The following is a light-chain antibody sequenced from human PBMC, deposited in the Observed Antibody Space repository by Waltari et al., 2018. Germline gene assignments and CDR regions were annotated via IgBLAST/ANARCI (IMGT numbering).Light chain of an antibody. CDR3: QVWDNSSDHVV. Sequence: VAPGQTARVTCGGNNIGSKSVHWYQQKPGQAPVLVIYRDSVRPSGIPERFSGSNSGNTATLSISRVEAGDEADYYCQVWDNSSDHVVFGGGTTVTVL. CDR2: RDS. CDR1: NIGSKS. V-gene: IGLV3-21*02. J-gene: IGLJ3*02.